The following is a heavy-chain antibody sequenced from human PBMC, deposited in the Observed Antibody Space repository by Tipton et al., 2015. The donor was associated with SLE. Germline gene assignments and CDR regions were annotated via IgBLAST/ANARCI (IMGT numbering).Heavy chain of an antibody. CDR1: GGSISNYY. CDR3: AKTPPLLRDYIWGGAFDI. CDR2: VYDRGNP. Sequence: TLSLTCTVSGGSISNYYWSWIRQPPGKGLEWIGYVYDRGNPNYNPSLKSRVTISVDTSKDHFSLKLSSVTAADTAVYFCAKTPPLLRDYIWGGAFDIWGQGTMVTVSS. D-gene: IGHD3-16*01. J-gene: IGHJ3*02. V-gene: IGHV4-59*01.